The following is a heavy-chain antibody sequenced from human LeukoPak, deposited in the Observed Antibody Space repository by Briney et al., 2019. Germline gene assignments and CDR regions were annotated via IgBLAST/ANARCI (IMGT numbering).Heavy chain of an antibody. V-gene: IGHV3-66*02. J-gene: IGHJ4*02. CDR1: GFTVSSNY. CDR3: ASQVSRGSGSRKVV. D-gene: IGHD3-10*01. CDR2: IYSGGST. Sequence: GGSLRLSCAASGFTVSSNYMSWVRQAPGKGLEWVSVIYSGGSTYYADSVKGRFTISRDNSKNTLYLQMNSQRAEHTGVYYCASQVSRGSGSRKVVWGQGTLVTVSS.